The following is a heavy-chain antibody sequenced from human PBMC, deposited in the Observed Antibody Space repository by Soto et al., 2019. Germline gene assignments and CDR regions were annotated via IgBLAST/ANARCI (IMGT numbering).Heavy chain of an antibody. Sequence: ASVKVSGKASGYTFSSYAMHWVRQAPGQRLEWMGWINAGNGNTKYSQKFQGRVTITRDTSASTAYMELSSLRSEDTAVYYCARGIDYDFWSGYHYYYYYYGMDVWGQGTTGTVS. CDR3: ARGIDYDFWSGYHYYYYYYGMDV. CDR2: INAGNGNT. J-gene: IGHJ6*02. CDR1: GYTFSSYA. D-gene: IGHD3-3*01. V-gene: IGHV1-3*01.